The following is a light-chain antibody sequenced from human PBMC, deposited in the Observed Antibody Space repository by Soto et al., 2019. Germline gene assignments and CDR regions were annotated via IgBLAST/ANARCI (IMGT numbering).Light chain of an antibody. CDR3: QQYDSSPWT. CDR2: GAS. CDR1: QSVSRSY. Sequence: EIVLTQSPGTLSLSPGERATLSCRASQSVSRSYLAWYQQNPGQAPRLLIYGASSRATGIPDRFSGSGSGTDFTLTISRLEAEAFAVDYCQQYDSSPWTFGQGTKVDIK. J-gene: IGKJ1*01. V-gene: IGKV3-20*01.